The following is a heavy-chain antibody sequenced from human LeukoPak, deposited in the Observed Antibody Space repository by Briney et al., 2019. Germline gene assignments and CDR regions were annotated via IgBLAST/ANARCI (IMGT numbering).Heavy chain of an antibody. CDR2: ISAYNGNT. V-gene: IGHV1-18*01. CDR3: ARAQGRYSGYDIGGY. D-gene: IGHD5-12*01. Sequence: ASVKVSCKASGYTFTSYGMSWVRQAPGQGLEWMGWISAYNGNTNYAQKLQGRVTMTTDTSTSTAYMELRSLRSDDTAVYYCARAQGRYSGYDIGGYWGQGTLVTVSS. J-gene: IGHJ4*02. CDR1: GYTFTSYG.